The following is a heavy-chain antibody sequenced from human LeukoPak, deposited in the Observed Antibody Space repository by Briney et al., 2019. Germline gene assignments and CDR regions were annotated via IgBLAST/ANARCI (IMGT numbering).Heavy chain of an antibody. CDR1: GFTLRNYA. J-gene: IGHJ4*02. CDR3: ARNDFWSGYCIDY. CDR2: ISIDGSRQ. Sequence: GGSLRLSCAPSIGFTLRNYAIHWVRQAPGKGLEWVAVISIDGSRQHYADFLVGRFTISRDNSKNTVSLQMSSLRTEDTAVYYCARNDFWSGYCIDYWGQGTLVTVSS. V-gene: IGHV3-30*15. D-gene: IGHD3-3*01.